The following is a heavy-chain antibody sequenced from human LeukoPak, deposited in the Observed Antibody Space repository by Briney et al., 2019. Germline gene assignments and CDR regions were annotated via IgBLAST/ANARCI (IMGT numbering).Heavy chain of an antibody. Sequence: SVKVSRKASGGTFSRYAIRWVRQAPGQGLEWMGRIILILGIANYAQKFQRRVTITADKSTSTAYMELSSLRSEDTAVYYCARDKLPPYYDFWSGYGALYCYYGMDVWGQGTTVTVSS. CDR1: GGTFSRYA. V-gene: IGHV1-69*04. CDR2: IILILGIA. J-gene: IGHJ6*02. D-gene: IGHD3-3*01. CDR3: ARDKLPPYYDFWSGYGALYCYYGMDV.